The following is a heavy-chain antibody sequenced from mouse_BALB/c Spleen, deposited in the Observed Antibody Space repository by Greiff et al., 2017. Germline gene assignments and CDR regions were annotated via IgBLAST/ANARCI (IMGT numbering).Heavy chain of an antibody. CDR2: IWGDGST. D-gene: IGHD3-3*01. V-gene: IGHV2-6-7*01. Sequence: QVQLQQSGPGLVAPSQSLSITCTVSGFSLTGYGVNWVRQPPGKGLEWLGMIWGDGSTDYNSALKSRLSISKDNSKSQVFLKMNSLQTDDTARYYCARDLGDSYYAMDYWGQGTSVTVSS. J-gene: IGHJ4*01. CDR1: GFSLTGYG. CDR3: ARDLGDSYYAMDY.